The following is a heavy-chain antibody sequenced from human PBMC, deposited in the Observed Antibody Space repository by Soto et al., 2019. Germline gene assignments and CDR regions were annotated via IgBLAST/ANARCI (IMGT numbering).Heavy chain of an antibody. CDR1: GYTFTGYY. Sequence: QVQLVQSGAEVKKPGASVKVSCKASGYTFTGYYLHWVRQAPGQGLEWVAWINPISGGTKYAQKFQGRVTVTRDTSISTAYMALSRLRSDDTAVYYCARVPGLELLAHWGQGTLVSVSS. V-gene: IGHV1-2*02. CDR2: INPISGGT. J-gene: IGHJ4*02. D-gene: IGHD1-7*01. CDR3: ARVPGLELLAH.